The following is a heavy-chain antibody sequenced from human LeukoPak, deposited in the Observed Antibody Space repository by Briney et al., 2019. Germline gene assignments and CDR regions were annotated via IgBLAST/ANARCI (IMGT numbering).Heavy chain of an antibody. D-gene: IGHD3-3*01. CDR3: AGGVFYYTLGRTGWFDP. CDR2: VYHSGST. Sequence: SLRLSCAASGFTFSSYAMHWVRQAPGKGLEWIGEVYHSGSTNYNPSLKSRVTMSVDKSKNHFSLKLNSVTAADTAIYYCAGGVFYYTLGRTGWFDPWGQGALVTVSS. CDR1: GFTFSSYA. J-gene: IGHJ5*02. V-gene: IGHV4-4*02.